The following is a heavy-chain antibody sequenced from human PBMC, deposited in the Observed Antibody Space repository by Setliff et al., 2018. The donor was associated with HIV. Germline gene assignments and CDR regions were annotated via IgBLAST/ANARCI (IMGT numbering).Heavy chain of an antibody. CDR3: VRDWYCSGGSCSNCFDP. V-gene: IGHV1-2*02. CDR2: INPNTGAT. J-gene: IGHJ5*02. CDR1: GYTFTGFF. D-gene: IGHD2-15*01. Sequence: ASVKVSCKSSGYTFTGFFLHWVRQAPGQGLEWMGWINPNTGATNYAQNFQDRVTMTTDTSTSTAFMELRSLSSDDSAVYYCVRDWYCSGGSCSNCFDPWGQGTLVTVSS.